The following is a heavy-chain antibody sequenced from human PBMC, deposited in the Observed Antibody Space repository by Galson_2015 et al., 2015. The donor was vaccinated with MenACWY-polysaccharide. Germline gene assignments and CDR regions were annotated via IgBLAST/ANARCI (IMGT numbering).Heavy chain of an antibody. CDR2: ISGTGTI. CDR1: GFTFTTYT. Sequence: SLRLSCAASGFTFTTYTINWVRQAPGQGLEWVSSISGTGTIYYADSVKGRFTISRDNAKNSLYLQMNSLRADDTAVYYCAKGRAPSTYYGMDAWGQGTTVTVSS. D-gene: IGHD2-2*01. CDR3: AKGRAPSTYYGMDA. J-gene: IGHJ6*02. V-gene: IGHV3-48*01.